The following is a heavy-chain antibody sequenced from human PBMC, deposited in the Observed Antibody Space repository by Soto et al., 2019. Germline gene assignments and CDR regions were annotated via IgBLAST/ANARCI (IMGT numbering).Heavy chain of an antibody. Sequence: GGSLRLSCAASGFTFSSNAMSWVRQAPGKGLEWVSAISGSGGSTYYADSVKGRFTISRDNSKNTLYLQMNSLRAVDTAVYYCARRSSGWYFDYWGQGTLVTVSS. CDR3: ARRSSGWYFDY. J-gene: IGHJ4*02. CDR2: ISGSGGST. D-gene: IGHD6-19*01. CDR1: GFTFSSNA. V-gene: IGHV3-23*01.